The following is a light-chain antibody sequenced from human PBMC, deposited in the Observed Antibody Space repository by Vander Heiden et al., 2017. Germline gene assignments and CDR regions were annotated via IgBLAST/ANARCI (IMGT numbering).Light chain of an antibody. Sequence: IVLAQSAGTLSFSPGERATLSCRASQSVTSNYLAWYQQKPGQAPRLLIYGASTRATGLPDRLSGRGSGTHFTLTISILEPEDFAVYYCQQEDTSSWTFSQWTKVEIK. CDR3: QQEDTSSWT. J-gene: IGKJ1*01. V-gene: IGKV3-20*01. CDR2: GAS. CDR1: QSVTSNY.